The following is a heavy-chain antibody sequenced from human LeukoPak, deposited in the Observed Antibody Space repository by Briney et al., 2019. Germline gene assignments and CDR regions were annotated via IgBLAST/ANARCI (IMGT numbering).Heavy chain of an antibody. D-gene: IGHD2-21*01. J-gene: IGHJ5*02. CDR1: GFTFSSYW. CDR2: IKSDGSST. V-gene: IGHV3-74*01. CDR3: ARDPGGGGAKGHNWFDP. Sequence: GGSLRLSCAASGFTFSSYWMHWVRQAPGKGLVLVSRIKSDGSSTSYADSVKGRFTISRDNAKNTLYLQMNSLRAEDTAVYYCARDPGGGGAKGHNWFDPWGQGTLVTVSS.